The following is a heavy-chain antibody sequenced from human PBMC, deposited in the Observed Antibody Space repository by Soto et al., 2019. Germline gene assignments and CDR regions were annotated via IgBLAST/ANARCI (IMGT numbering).Heavy chain of an antibody. Sequence: GLSLRLSCAASGFTVNVNYMTWVLQAPGKGLEWVSFIYTDGRTYYADSVKGRFTISRDNSENTLYLHLKSLRIDDTAIYYCARFPHRYYAWTGPGYWGQGALVTFSS. CDR3: ARFPHRYYAWTGPGY. J-gene: IGHJ4*02. V-gene: IGHV3-53*01. D-gene: IGHD3-10*01. CDR1: GFTVNVNY. CDR2: IYTDGRT.